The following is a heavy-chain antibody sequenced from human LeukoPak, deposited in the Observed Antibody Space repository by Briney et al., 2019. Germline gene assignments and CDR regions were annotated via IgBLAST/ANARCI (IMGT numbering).Heavy chain of an antibody. CDR2: INHSGST. Sequence: KASETLSLTCAVYGGSFSGYYWSWIRQPPGKGLEWIGQINHSGSTNYNPSLKSRVTISVDTSKNQFSLKLSSVTAADTAVYYCARGSGWYYYWGQGTLVTVSS. CDR3: ARGSGWYYY. J-gene: IGHJ4*02. D-gene: IGHD6-19*01. V-gene: IGHV4-34*01. CDR1: GGSFSGYY.